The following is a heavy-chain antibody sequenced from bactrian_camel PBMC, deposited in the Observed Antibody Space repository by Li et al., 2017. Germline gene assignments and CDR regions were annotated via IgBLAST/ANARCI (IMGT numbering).Heavy chain of an antibody. CDR3: AARSVGWCPLFEHWLGKRAYTPAGYFAN. Sequence: DVQLVESGGGSVQAGGSLSLSCAASGYTYSTYCMGWFRQAPRKEREGVAGIESDGSTSYAESVKGRFYIYQDSAKNILYLQMDSLKPEDTAMYYCAARSVGWCPLFEHWLGKRAYTPAGYFANWGQGTQVTV. CDR1: GYTYSTYC. V-gene: IGHV3S10*01. J-gene: IGHJ4*01. D-gene: IGHD1*01. CDR2: IESDGST.